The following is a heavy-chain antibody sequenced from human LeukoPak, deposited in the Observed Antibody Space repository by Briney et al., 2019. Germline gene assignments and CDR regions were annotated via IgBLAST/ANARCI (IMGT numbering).Heavy chain of an antibody. CDR3: ARDAWEPRSALDY. V-gene: IGHV4-34*01. Sequence: SETLSLTCAVYGGSFSGYYWSWIRQPPGKGLEWIGEINHSGSTNYNPSLKSRVTISVDTSKNQFSLKLSSVTAAGTAVYYCARDAWEPRSALDYWGQGTLVTVSS. J-gene: IGHJ4*02. CDR2: INHSGST. CDR1: GGSFSGYY. D-gene: IGHD1-26*01.